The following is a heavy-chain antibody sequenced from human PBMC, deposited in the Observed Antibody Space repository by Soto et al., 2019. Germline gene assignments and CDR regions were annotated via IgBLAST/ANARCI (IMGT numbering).Heavy chain of an antibody. CDR3: ARQDFWSGYYAGTVTGWFAP. CDR1: GGSISSSSYY. Sequence: QLQLQESGPGLVKPSETLSLTCTVSGGSISSSSYYWGWIRQPPGKGLEWIGSISYSGSTYYNPSLKSRVTIPVDTSKNQFSLKLSSVTAADTAVYYCARQDFWSGYYAGTVTGWFAPWGQGTLVTVSS. V-gene: IGHV4-39*01. J-gene: IGHJ5*02. D-gene: IGHD3-3*01. CDR2: ISYSGST.